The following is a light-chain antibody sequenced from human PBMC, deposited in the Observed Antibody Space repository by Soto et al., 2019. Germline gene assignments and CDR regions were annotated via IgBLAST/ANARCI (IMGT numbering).Light chain of an antibody. CDR3: MQALQTLLT. Sequence: DIVMTQSPLSLPVTPGEPASISCRSSQSLLHSNGYNYLDWYLQKPGQSPQLLTYLGSNRASGVPDRFSGSGSGTDFTLKISRLEAEDVGVYCCMQALQTLLTFGGGSKVAIK. CDR1: QSLLHSNGYNY. V-gene: IGKV2-28*01. CDR2: LGS. J-gene: IGKJ4*01.